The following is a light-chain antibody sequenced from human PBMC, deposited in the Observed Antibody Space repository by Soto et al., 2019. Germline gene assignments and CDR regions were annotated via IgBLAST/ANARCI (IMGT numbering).Light chain of an antibody. CDR3: MQSTYLPLT. J-gene: IGKJ4*01. CDR1: QSLLHTDGKDH. CDR2: EVS. Sequence: VLSQTPLSLSVTPGQPASISCRSNQSLLHTDGKDHLYWFLQKPGQPPQLLIYEVSNRFSGVKERFSGSGSGTDFTLKIRRLEAEDVGVYYCMQSTYLPLTFGGGTKVEIK. V-gene: IGKV2D-29*01.